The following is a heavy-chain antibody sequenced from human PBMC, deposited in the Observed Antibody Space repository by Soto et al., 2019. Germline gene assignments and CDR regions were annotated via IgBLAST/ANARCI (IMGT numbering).Heavy chain of an antibody. CDR2: IVVGSGNT. CDR1: GFTFTSSA. V-gene: IGHV1-58*01. J-gene: IGHJ6*02. D-gene: IGHD7-27*01. Sequence: QMQLVQSGPEVKKPGTSVKVSCKASGFTFTSSAVQWVRQARGQRLEWIGWIVVGSGNTNYAQKFQERVTITRDMSTSTAYMELSSLRSEDTAVYYCAEDGRLGIYWGRYYYYGMDVWGQGTTVTVSS. CDR3: AEDGRLGIYWGRYYYYGMDV.